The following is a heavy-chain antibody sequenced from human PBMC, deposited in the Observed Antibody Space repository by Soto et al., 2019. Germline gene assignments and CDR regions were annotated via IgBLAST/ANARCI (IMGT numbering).Heavy chain of an antibody. Sequence: CTASGFTFSDYAMTWVRQAPGKGLEWVSTISGGSSVTYYGDSVKGRFTIFRDNAKKTLFLQLNRLSAEDTATYYCAKVLSKNYYYPFDFWGQGTQVTVSS. V-gene: IGHV3-23*01. CDR1: GFTFSDYA. J-gene: IGHJ4*02. D-gene: IGHD3-10*01. CDR3: AKVLSKNYYYPFDF. CDR2: ISGGSSVT.